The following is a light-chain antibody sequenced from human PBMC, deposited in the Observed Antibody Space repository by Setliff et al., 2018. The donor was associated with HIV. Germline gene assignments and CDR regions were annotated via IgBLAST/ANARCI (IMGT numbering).Light chain of an antibody. CDR2: QVT. CDR1: SSYNH. V-gene: IGLV2-14*01. CDR3: SSSTSSDTSMV. J-gene: IGLJ1*01. Sequence: ALTQPASVSGSPGQSITISCTGTSSYNHVAWYQQHPGKAPKLMIYQVTNRPSGVSNRFSGSKSGNTASLTISGLQAEDEADYYCSSSTSSDTSMVFGAGTKVTVL.